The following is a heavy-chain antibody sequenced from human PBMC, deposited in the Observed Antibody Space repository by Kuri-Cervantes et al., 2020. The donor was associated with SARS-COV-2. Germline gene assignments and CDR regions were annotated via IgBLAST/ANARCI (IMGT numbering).Heavy chain of an antibody. V-gene: IGHV3-23*01. D-gene: IGHD6-19*01. Sequence: GGSLRLSCEASGFAFSGSAMHWVRQAPGKGLEWVSGLSYSGVSTYYADSVKGRFNISRDNSKNTLYLQMNSLRAEDTAFYYCAKRGDAHSRGWDYFDYWGQGSLVTVSS. J-gene: IGHJ4*02. CDR2: LSYSGVST. CDR3: AKRGDAHSRGWDYFDY. CDR1: GFAFSGSA.